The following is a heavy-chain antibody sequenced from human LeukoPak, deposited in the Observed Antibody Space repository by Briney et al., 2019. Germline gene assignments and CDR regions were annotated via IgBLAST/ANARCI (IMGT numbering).Heavy chain of an antibody. D-gene: IGHD3-10*01. CDR3: ARAKPKNMVRGLIMRRESRYYFDY. Sequence: GGSLRLSCTASGFTFPNYAMGWVRQAPGKGLEWVSVIYSGGSTYYADSVKGRFTISRDNSKSTLYIQMNSLRAEDTAVYYCARAKPKNMVRGLIMRRESRYYFDYWGQGTLVTVSS. CDR1: GFTFPNYA. J-gene: IGHJ4*02. V-gene: IGHV3-53*01. CDR2: IYSGGST.